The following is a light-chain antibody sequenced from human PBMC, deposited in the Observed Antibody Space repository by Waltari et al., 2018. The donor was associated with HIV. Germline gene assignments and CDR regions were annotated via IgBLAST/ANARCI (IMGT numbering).Light chain of an antibody. Sequence: QTVVTQEPSLTVSPGGTVTLTCASSTGPVTSGYYTNWFQRKPGQAPRAMIHRKSRRHSWSPARFSGSLLGDRAALTLSGVQPEDEAEYYCLLYYGGAQSWLFGGGTKLTVL. CDR3: LLYYGGAQSWL. CDR2: RKS. CDR1: TGPVTSGYY. V-gene: IGLV7-43*01. J-gene: IGLJ2*01.